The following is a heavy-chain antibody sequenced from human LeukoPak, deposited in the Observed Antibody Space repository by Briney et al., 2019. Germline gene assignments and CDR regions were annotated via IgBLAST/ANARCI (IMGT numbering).Heavy chain of an antibody. J-gene: IGHJ3*02. CDR3: AKAGTDYYDSSGYYQPLGAFDI. Sequence: PGGSLRLSYAVSGFTFRSYWMSWVRQAPGKGLEWAANTKQDGGEKYYVDSVKGRFTISSDNSKNTLYLQMNSLRAEDTAVYYCAKAGTDYYDSSGYYQPLGAFDIWGQGTMVTVSS. CDR2: TKQDGGEK. D-gene: IGHD3-22*01. CDR1: GFTFRSYW. V-gene: IGHV3-7*03.